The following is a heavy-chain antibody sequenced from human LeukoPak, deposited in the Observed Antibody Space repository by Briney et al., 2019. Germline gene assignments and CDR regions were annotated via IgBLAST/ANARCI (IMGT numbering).Heavy chain of an antibody. J-gene: IGHJ5*02. V-gene: IGHV4-4*07. CDR3: ARRVIMSGTGVPDTWLDP. D-gene: IGHD1-26*01. CDR1: GGYTGSHY. Sequence: SETLSLTCTVSGGYTGSHYWSWIRQSAGKGLEWIGRISPSGTTHYNPSLGSRVTISIDTSKNQFSLNLSSVTAADTAVYYCARRVIMSGTGVPDTWLDPWGQGTLVTVSS. CDR2: ISPSGTT.